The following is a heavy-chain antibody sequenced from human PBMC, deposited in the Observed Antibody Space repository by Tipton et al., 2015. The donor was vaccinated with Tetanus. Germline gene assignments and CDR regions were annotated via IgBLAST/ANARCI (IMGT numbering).Heavy chain of an antibody. CDR1: GGSISTTSYL. CDR2: IYSNGTA. D-gene: IGHD6-13*01. V-gene: IGHV4-39*01. CDR3: ARHSSSWDYFYYYGMDV. J-gene: IGHJ6*02. Sequence: TLSLTCTVSGGSISTTSYLWGWVRQPPEKGLQWIATIYSNGTAYYNSSVKSRGSISIDTSKNLCSLKLSSVTAADTAVYYCARHSSSWDYFYYYGMDVWGQGTMVTVSS.